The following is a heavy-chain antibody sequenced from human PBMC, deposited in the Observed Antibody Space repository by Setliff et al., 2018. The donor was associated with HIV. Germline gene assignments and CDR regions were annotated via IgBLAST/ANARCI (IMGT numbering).Heavy chain of an antibody. CDR3: ARVSMVRGVIHYYNYGMDV. Sequence: PSETLSLTCTVSGGSISSGTYYWSWVRQPAGKGLEWIGRIYTSGSTNYNPSLKSRVTISLDTSKNQFSVKLTSVTAADTAVYYCARVSMVRGVIHYYNYGMDVWGQGTTVTVSS. CDR2: IYTSGST. D-gene: IGHD3-10*01. CDR1: GGSISSGTYY. V-gene: IGHV4-61*02. J-gene: IGHJ6*02.